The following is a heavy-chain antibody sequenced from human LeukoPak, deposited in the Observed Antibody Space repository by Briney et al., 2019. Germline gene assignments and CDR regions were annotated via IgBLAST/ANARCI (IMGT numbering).Heavy chain of an antibody. D-gene: IGHD4-11*01. CDR1: GYTFTSYY. CDR3: ARTPTVLAHFDY. CDR2: INPRGGST. Sequence: ASVKVSCKASGYTFTSYYMHWVRQAPGQGLEWMGIINPRGGSTSYAQKFQGRVTMTRDTSTSTVYMELSSLRSEDTAVYYCARTPTVLAHFDYWGQGTLVTVSS. J-gene: IGHJ4*02. V-gene: IGHV1-46*01.